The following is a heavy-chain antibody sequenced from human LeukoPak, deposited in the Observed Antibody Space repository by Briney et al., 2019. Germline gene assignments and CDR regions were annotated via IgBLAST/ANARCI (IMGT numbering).Heavy chain of an antibody. V-gene: IGHV4-59*01. CDR1: DGSISSYY. CDR3: ARVRDGYNHYYYYYGMDV. D-gene: IGHD5-24*01. CDR2: ISYSGRT. J-gene: IGHJ6*02. Sequence: SETLSLTCAVSDGSISSYYWSWIRQPPGKGLEWIGYISYSGRTNYNPSLNSRVTISVDTSKNQFSLILSSVTAADTAVYYCARVRDGYNHYYYYYGMDVWGQGTTVTVSS.